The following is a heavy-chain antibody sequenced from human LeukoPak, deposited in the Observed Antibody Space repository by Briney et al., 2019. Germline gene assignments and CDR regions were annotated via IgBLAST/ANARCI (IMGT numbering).Heavy chain of an antibody. CDR1: GFTFSSYG. V-gene: IGHV4-59*01. CDR2: IYYSGST. D-gene: IGHD1-14*01. CDR3: ARVRRVFKRNLGRSTEYYSYYYMDV. Sequence: GTLRLSCAASGFTFSSYGMSWLRQPPGKGLEWIGYIYYSGSTSYNPSLKSRVTISVDTSKNQFSLKLSSVTAADTAVYYCARVRRVFKRNLGRSTEYYSYYYMDVWGKGTTVTVSS. J-gene: IGHJ6*03.